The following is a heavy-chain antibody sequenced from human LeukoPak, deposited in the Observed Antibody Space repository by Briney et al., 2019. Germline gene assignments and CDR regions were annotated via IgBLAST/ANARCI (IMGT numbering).Heavy chain of an antibody. V-gene: IGHV3-66*03. CDR2: IYSDNT. D-gene: IGHD2-15*01. J-gene: IGHJ4*02. CDR1: GFTVSSNS. Sequence: GGSLRLSCTVSGFTVSSNSMSWVRQAPGKGLEWVSFIYSDNTHYSDSVKGRFTISRDNSKKTLYLQMGSLRTEDMAVYYCARTPEFCSGGSCYSEGYFDYWGQGTLVTVSS. CDR3: ARTPEFCSGGSCYSEGYFDY.